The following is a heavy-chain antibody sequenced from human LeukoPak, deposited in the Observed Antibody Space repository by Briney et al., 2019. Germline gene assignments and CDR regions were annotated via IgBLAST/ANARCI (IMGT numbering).Heavy chain of an antibody. CDR2: IYYSGST. CDR3: ARDRVVRGVPSTYFDY. V-gene: IGHV4-59*12. Sequence: PSETLSLTCTVSGGSISSYYWSWIRQPPGKGLEWIGYIYYSGSTYYNPSLKSRVTISVDTSKNQFSLKLSSVTAADTAVYYCARDRVVRGVPSTYFDYWGQGTLVTVSS. CDR1: GGSISSYY. J-gene: IGHJ4*02. D-gene: IGHD3-10*01.